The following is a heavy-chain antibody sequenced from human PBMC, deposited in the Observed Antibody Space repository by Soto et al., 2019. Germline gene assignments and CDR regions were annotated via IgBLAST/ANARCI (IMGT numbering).Heavy chain of an antibody. Sequence: QVQLVESGGGVVQPGRSLRLSCAASGFTFSSYAMHWVRQAPGKGLEWVAVISYDGSNKYYAVSVKGRFTISRDNSKNTLYLQMNSLRAEDTAVYYCARGLVGAIAAATPYDYWGQGTLVTVSS. D-gene: IGHD6-13*01. J-gene: IGHJ4*02. V-gene: IGHV3-30-3*01. CDR3: ARGLVGAIAAATPYDY. CDR1: GFTFSSYA. CDR2: ISYDGSNK.